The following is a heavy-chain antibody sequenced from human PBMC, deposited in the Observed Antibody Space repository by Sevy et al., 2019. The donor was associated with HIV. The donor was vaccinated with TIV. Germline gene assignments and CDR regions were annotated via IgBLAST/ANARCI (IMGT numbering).Heavy chain of an antibody. V-gene: IGHV3-74*01. J-gene: IGHJ3*02. CDR1: GFTFSSYW. CDR3: XXXXXXXXXXXXXXXXVFAFDI. Sequence: GGSLILSCAASGFTFSSYWMHWVRQAPGKGLVWVSRINSVGSDTHYADSVKGRFTISRDNAEKTLYLQMNSLRAEDXXXXXXXXXXXXXXXXXXXXXXVFAFDIWGQGTMVTVSS. CDR2: INSVGSDT.